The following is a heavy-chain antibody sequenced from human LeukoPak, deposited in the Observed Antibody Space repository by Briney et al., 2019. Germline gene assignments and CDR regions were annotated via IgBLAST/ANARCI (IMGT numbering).Heavy chain of an antibody. J-gene: IGHJ3*02. Sequence: SETLSLTCTVSGGSISSYYWTWIRQPPGKGLEWIGYIYYSGRTNYNPSLKSRVTISGDTSRNQFSLKLSSVTAADTAVYYCARDLYITMVRGVIGDAFDIWGQGTMVTVSS. D-gene: IGHD3-10*01. CDR1: GGSISSYY. CDR2: IYYSGRT. V-gene: IGHV4-59*01. CDR3: ARDLYITMVRGVIGDAFDI.